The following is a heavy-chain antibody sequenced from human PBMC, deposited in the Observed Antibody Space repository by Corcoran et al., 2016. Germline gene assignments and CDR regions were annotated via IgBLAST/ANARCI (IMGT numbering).Heavy chain of an antibody. D-gene: IGHD3-22*01. CDR2: IYYSGST. J-gene: IGHJ6*02. V-gene: IGHV4-39*07. CDR1: GGSISSSSYY. CDR3: ARDSSGNSPFYYYGMDV. Sequence: QLQLQESGPGLVKPSETLSLTCTVSGGSISSSSYYWGWIRQPPGKGLEWIGSIYYSGSTYYNPSLKSRVTISVDTSKNQFSRKLSSVTAGDTAVYYCARDSSGNSPFYYYGMDVWGQGTTVTVSS.